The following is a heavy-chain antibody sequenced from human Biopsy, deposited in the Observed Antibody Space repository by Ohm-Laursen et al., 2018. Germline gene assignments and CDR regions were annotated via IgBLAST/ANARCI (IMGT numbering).Heavy chain of an antibody. J-gene: IGHJ5*02. Sequence: SDTLSLTCPVSGGSISNNNYYWGWIRQPPGKGLEWIGSIFYRGSTHYKPSLKSRVNISLDTSKNQFSLKLNSVTAADTAVYYCARDYDTSGYYYVSWGQGTLVTVSS. V-gene: IGHV4-39*01. D-gene: IGHD3-22*01. CDR2: IFYRGST. CDR1: GGSISNNNYY. CDR3: ARDYDTSGYYYVS.